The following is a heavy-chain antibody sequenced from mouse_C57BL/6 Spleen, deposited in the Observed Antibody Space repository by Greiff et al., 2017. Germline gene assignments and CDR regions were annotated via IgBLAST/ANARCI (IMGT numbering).Heavy chain of an antibody. CDR1: GFSFNTYA. V-gene: IGHV10-1*01. Sequence: EVQGVESGGGLVQPKGSLKLSCAASGFSFNTYAMNWVRQAPGKGLEWVARIRSKSNNYATYYADSVKDRLTISRDDSESMLYLQMNNLKTEDTAMYYCVRGTNWDSWYFDVWGTGTTVTVSS. CDR3: VRGTNWDSWYFDV. D-gene: IGHD4-1*01. CDR2: IRSKSNNYAT. J-gene: IGHJ1*03.